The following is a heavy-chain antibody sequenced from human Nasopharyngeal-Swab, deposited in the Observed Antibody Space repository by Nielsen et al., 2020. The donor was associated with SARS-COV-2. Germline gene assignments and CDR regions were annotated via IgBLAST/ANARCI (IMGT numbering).Heavy chain of an antibody. CDR3: ARDGLVGATTGFDI. CDR2: IKQDGSEK. D-gene: IGHD1-26*01. J-gene: IGHJ3*02. Sequence: VRQAPGKGLEWVANIKQDGSEKYYVDSVKGRFTISRDNAKNSLYLQMNSLRAEDTAVYYCARDGLVGATTGFDIWGQGTMVPSPQ. V-gene: IGHV3-7*01.